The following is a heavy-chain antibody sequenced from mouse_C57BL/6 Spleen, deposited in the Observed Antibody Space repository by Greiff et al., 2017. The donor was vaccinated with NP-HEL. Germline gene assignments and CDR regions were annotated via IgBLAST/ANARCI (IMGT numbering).Heavy chain of an antibody. CDR1: GYAFTNYL. CDR2: INPGSGGT. J-gene: IGHJ3*01. Sequence: QVQLQQSGAELVRPGTSVTVSCKASGYAFTNYLIEWVKQRPGQGLEWIGVINPGSGGTNYNAKFKGKATLTADKSSSTAYMQLSSLTSEDSAVYFCAREGIKDYYGSRAWFAYWGQGTLVTVTA. V-gene: IGHV1-54*01. CDR3: AREGIKDYYGSRAWFAY. D-gene: IGHD1-1*01.